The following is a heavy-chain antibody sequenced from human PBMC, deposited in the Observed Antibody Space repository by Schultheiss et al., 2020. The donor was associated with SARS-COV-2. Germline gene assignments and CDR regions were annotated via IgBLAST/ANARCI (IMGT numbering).Heavy chain of an antibody. V-gene: IGHV3-13*01. CDR1: GFTFSNYS. Sequence: GGSLRLSCAASGFTFSNYSMNWVRQAPGKGLEWVSAIGTAGDTYYQGSVKGRFTISRENAKNSLYLQMNSLRAEDTAVYYCARDGGSGGSGWYGWFDPWGQGTLVTVSS. J-gene: IGHJ5*02. CDR3: ARDGGSGGSGWYGWFDP. D-gene: IGHD6-19*01. CDR2: IGTAGDT.